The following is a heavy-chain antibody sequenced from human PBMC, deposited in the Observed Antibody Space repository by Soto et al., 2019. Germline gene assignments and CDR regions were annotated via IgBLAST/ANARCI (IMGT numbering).Heavy chain of an antibody. CDR3: ARVDTAMEPDY. Sequence: QVQLVQSGAEVKKPGSSVKVSCKASGGTFSSYTISWVRQAPGQGLEWMGRIIPILGIANYAQKFQGRVTITADKSTSTAYMELSSLRSEDTDVYYCARVDTAMEPDYWGQGTLVTVSS. J-gene: IGHJ4*02. V-gene: IGHV1-69*02. D-gene: IGHD5-18*01. CDR2: IIPILGIA. CDR1: GGTFSSYT.